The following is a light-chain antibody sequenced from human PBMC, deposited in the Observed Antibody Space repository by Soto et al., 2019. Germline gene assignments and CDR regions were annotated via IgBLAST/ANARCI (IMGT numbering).Light chain of an antibody. CDR1: SSDVGSYNL. Sequence: QSVLTQPASVSGSPGQSITISCTGTSSDVGSYNLVSWYQQHPGKAPKLMIYEGSKRPSGVSNRFSGSKSGNTASLTISGLQAEDEADYYCCSSAGSSTLVFGGGTKLPVL. J-gene: IGLJ2*01. CDR3: CSSAGSSTLV. V-gene: IGLV2-23*01. CDR2: EGS.